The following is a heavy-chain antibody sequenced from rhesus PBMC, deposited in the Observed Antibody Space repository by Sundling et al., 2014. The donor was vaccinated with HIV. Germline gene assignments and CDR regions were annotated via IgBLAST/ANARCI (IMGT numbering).Heavy chain of an antibody. CDR2: IYSDSDNT. J-gene: IGHJ5-1*01. D-gene: IGHD6-13*01. Sequence: QVQLQESGPGLVKPSETLSLSCGVSGGSISGGHYWTWIRQSPGKGLEWIGGIYSDSDNTDYSPSLKSRVTISKDTSKNEFSLKLTFVTAADTAVYYCGRELVPYSGFDVWGTGLLVTVSS. CDR3: GRELVPYSGFDV. V-gene: IGHV4S13*01. CDR1: GGSISGGHY.